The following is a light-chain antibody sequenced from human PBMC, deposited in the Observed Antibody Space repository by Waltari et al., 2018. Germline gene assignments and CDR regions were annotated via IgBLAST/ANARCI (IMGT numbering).Light chain of an antibody. V-gene: IGLV2-14*01. CDR2: DVS. Sequence: QSALTQPASVSGSPGQSITIPCTGTSSYVGGYNYVPWYQQPPGKAPKLMIYDVSKRPSGVSNRFSGSKSGNTASLTISGLQAEDEADYYCSSYTSSSTSYVFGTGTKVTVL. CDR1: SSYVGGYNY. J-gene: IGLJ1*01. CDR3: SSYTSSSTSYV.